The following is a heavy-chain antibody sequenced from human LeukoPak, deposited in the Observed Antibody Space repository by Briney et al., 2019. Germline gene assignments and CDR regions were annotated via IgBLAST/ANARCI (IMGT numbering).Heavy chain of an antibody. J-gene: IGHJ4*02. V-gene: IGHV4-31*11. CDR3: ARSLYDINDY. Sequence: SETLSLTCAVSGGSISSGGYYWSWIRQHPGKGLEWIGYIYYSGSTNYNPSLKSRVTISVDTSKNQFSLKLSSVTAADTAVYYCARSLYDINDYWGQGTLVTVSS. D-gene: IGHD3-9*01. CDR1: GGSISSGGYY. CDR2: IYYSGST.